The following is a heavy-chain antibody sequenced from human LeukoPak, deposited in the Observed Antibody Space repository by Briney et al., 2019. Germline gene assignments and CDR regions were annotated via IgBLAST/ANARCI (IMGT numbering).Heavy chain of an antibody. V-gene: IGHV3-21*01. CDR1: GFTFSSYS. CDR2: ISSSSSYI. Sequence: GGSLRLSCAASGFTFSSYSMNWVRQAPGKGLEWVLSISSSSSYIYYADSVKGRFTISRDNAKNSLYLQMNSLRAEDTAVYYCARDRGSSSEIAYWGQGTLVTVSS. J-gene: IGHJ4*02. CDR3: ARDRGSSSEIAY. D-gene: IGHD6-6*01.